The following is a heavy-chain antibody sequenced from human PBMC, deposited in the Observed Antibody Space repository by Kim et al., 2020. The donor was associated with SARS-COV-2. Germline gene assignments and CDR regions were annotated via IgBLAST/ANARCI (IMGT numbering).Heavy chain of an antibody. Sequence: SETLSLTCTVSGGSISSYYWSWIRQPAGKGLEWIGRIYTSGSTNYNPSLKSRVTMSVDTSKNQFSLKLSSVTAADTAVYYCARDYGRDYYDSSGLPGNNWFDPWGQGTLVTVSS. CDR1: GGSISSYY. CDR3: ARDYGRDYYDSSGLPGNNWFDP. V-gene: IGHV4-4*07. J-gene: IGHJ5*02. CDR2: IYTSGST. D-gene: IGHD3-22*01.